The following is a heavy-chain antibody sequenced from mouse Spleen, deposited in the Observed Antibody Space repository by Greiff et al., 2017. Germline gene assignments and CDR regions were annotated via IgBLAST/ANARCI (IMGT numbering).Heavy chain of an antibody. Sequence: EVQRVESGGGLVKRGGSLKLSCAASGFTFSSYAMSWVRQTPEKRLEWVATISSGGGNTYYPDSVKGRFTISRDNAKNTLYLQMSSLKSEDTAMYYCARKGLGSYYAMDYWGQGTSVTVSS. D-gene: IGHD3-1*01. CDR1: GFTFSSYA. CDR3: ARKGLGSYYAMDY. CDR2: ISSGGGNT. J-gene: IGHJ4*01. V-gene: IGHV5-9-3*01.